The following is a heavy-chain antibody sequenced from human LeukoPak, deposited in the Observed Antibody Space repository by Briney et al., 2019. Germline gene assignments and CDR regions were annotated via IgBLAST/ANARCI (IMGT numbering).Heavy chain of an antibody. D-gene: IGHD3-3*01. CDR2: INPNSVGT. CDR3: ARGDFVLLD. V-gene: IGHV1-2*02. Sequence: ASVTVSCKASVYTFTDYYMHWVRQAPGRGLEWMGWINPNSVGTNYAQKFQVTVTMTRDTSISTAYMELSRLRSDDTAVYYCARGDFVLLDWGQGTLVTVSS. CDR1: VYTFTDYY. J-gene: IGHJ4*02.